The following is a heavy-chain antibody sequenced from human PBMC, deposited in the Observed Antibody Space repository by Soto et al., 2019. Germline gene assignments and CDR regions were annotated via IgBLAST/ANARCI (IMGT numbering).Heavy chain of an antibody. CDR2: ISGSGGST. V-gene: IGHV3-23*01. J-gene: IGHJ4*02. CDR3: ASLGNRGYDYTAFDY. D-gene: IGHD5-12*01. Sequence: GGSLRLSCAASGFTFSSYAMSWVRQAPGKGLEWVSAISGSGGSTYYADSVKGRFSISRDNSKNTLYLQMNSLRAEDTAIYYCASLGNRGYDYTAFDYCGQGTLVTVSS. CDR1: GFTFSSYA.